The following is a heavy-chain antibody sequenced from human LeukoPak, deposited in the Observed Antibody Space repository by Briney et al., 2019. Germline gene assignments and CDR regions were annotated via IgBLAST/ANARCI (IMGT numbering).Heavy chain of an antibody. CDR3: ARDRVVVVAASTSNWFDP. D-gene: IGHD2-15*01. Sequence: GGSLRLSCAASGFTFSSYAVHWVRQAPGKGLEWVAVISYDGSNKYYADSVKGRFTISRDNSKNTLYLQMNSLRAEDTAVYYCARDRVVVVAASTSNWFDPWGQGTLVTVSS. CDR1: GFTFSSYA. CDR2: ISYDGSNK. J-gene: IGHJ5*02. V-gene: IGHV3-30-3*01.